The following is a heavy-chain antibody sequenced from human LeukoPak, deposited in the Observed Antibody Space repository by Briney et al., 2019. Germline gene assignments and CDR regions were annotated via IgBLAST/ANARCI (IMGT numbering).Heavy chain of an antibody. V-gene: IGHV1-46*01. D-gene: IGHD3-10*01. CDR1: GYTFTSYY. J-gene: IGHJ5*02. Sequence: ASVKVSCKASGYTFTSYYMHWVRQAPGQGLECMGIINPSCGSTSYAQKFQARVTMPRDTSTSTVYMELSSLRSEDTAVYYCARARDYYGSGSLGFDPWGQGTLVTVSS. CDR3: ARARDYYGSGSLGFDP. CDR2: INPSCGST.